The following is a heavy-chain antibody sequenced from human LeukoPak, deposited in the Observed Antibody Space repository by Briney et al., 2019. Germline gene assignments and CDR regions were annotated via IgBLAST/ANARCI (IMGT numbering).Heavy chain of an antibody. D-gene: IGHD3-10*01. Sequence: ASVKVSCKASGYTFTSYGISWVRQAPGQGLEWMGWISAYNGNTNYAQKLQGRVTMTTDTSTSTAYMELWSLRSDDTAVYYCARDSLWFGELHHDYWGQGTLVTVSS. J-gene: IGHJ4*02. CDR3: ARDSLWFGELHHDY. V-gene: IGHV1-18*04. CDR2: ISAYNGNT. CDR1: GYTFTSYG.